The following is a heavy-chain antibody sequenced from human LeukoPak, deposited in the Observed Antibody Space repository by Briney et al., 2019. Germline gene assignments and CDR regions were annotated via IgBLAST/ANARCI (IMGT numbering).Heavy chain of an antibody. Sequence: SETLSLTCTVSGYSISSGYYWGWIRQPPGKGLEWIGSIYHSGSTYYNPSLKSRVTISVDTSKNQFSLKLSSVTAADTAVYYCARESDHGSGRRPYYYYYMDVWGKGTTVTVSS. J-gene: IGHJ6*03. CDR1: GYSISSGYY. V-gene: IGHV4-38-2*02. CDR3: ARESDHGSGRRPYYYYYMDV. D-gene: IGHD3-10*01. CDR2: IYHSGST.